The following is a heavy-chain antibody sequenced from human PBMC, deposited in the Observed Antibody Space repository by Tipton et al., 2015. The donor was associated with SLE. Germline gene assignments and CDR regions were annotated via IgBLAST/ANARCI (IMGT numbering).Heavy chain of an antibody. D-gene: IGHD5-12*01. CDR3: ARRHYSGPFDS. J-gene: IGHJ4*02. CDR2: INHSGST. V-gene: IGHV4-31*03. Sequence: TLSLTCTVSGGSVSSGGYYWSWIRQHPGKGLEWIGYINHSGSTNYNPSLKSRVTISVDTSKNQFSLKLNSVTAADTAVYYCARRHYSGPFDSWGQGTLVTVSS. CDR1: GGSVSSGGYY.